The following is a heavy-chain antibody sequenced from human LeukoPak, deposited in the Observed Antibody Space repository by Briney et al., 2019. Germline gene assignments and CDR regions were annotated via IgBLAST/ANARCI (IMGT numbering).Heavy chain of an antibody. J-gene: IGHJ6*04. D-gene: IGHD3-10*01. V-gene: IGHV3-30*02. Sequence: GGSLRLSCAASGFTFSTYGMSWVRQAPGQGLEWVAVISYDGSNTNYAESVKGRFTITRDNSKSTPYLQMSSLRAEDTAVYYCGKNFEQVLRFGRLDTWGKRETVTVSS. CDR3: GKNFEQVLRFGRLDT. CDR1: GFTFSTYG. CDR2: ISYDGSNT.